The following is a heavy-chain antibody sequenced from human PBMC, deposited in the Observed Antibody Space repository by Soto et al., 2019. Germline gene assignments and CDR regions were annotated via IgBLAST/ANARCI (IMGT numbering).Heavy chain of an antibody. CDR3: ARSYCGGDCYDAFDI. J-gene: IGHJ3*02. CDR1: GYTFTGYY. CDR2: INPNSGGT. V-gene: IGHV1-2*04. D-gene: IGHD2-21*02. Sequence: ASVKVSCKASGYTFTGYYMHWVRQAPGQGLEWMGWINPNSGGTNYAQKFQGWVTMTRDTSISTAYMELSRLRSDDTAVYYCARSYCGGDCYDAFDIWGQGTMVTVSS.